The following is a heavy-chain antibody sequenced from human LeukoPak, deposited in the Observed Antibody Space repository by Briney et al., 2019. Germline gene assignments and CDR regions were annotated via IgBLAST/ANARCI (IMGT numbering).Heavy chain of an antibody. V-gene: IGHV3-23*01. J-gene: IGHJ4*02. CDR1: GFTFSSYA. Sequence: GGSLRLSCAASGFTFSSYAMSWVRQAPGKGLEWVSAISGSGGSTYYADSVKGRFTISRDNSKNTLYLQMNSLRAEDTAVYYCAKGPYDSDGHYYGHFDYWGQGILVTVSS. D-gene: IGHD3-22*01. CDR2: ISGSGGST. CDR3: AKGPYDSDGHYYGHFDY.